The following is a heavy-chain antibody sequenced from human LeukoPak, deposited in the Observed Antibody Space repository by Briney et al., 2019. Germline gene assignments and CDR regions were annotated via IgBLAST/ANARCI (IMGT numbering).Heavy chain of an antibody. CDR1: GYTFSDHY. J-gene: IGHJ5*02. D-gene: IGHD4-11*01. CDR3: ARVWSTTVTGYNWSDP. V-gene: IGHV1-2*04. CDR2: INPNSGDT. Sequence: ASVKVSCKASGYTFSDHYVYWVRQAPGQGLEWMGWINPNSGDTQYSQKFQGWVTMTRDTSITTAYMEVSRLKSDDTAVYYCARVWSTTVTGYNWSDPWGQGTLVTVAS.